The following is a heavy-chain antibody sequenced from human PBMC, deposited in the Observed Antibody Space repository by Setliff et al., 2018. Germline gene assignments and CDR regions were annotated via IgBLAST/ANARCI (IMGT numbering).Heavy chain of an antibody. Sequence: PGGSLRLSCAASGFTFSSYRMHWVRQAPGKGLEWVAVISYDGSRKFHADSVKGRFTISRDNAENSLYLQMNSLRAEDTAVYYCARSESCGATNCSPYDYWGQGTLVTVSS. CDR1: GFTFSSYR. CDR3: ARSESCGATNCSPYDY. D-gene: IGHD2-2*01. V-gene: IGHV3-30*03. J-gene: IGHJ4*02. CDR2: ISYDGSRK.